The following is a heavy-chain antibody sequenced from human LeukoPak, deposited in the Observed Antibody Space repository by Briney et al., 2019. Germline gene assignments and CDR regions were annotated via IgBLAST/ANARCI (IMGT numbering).Heavy chain of an antibody. CDR3: ARLHGMDV. CDR2: IYYSGST. J-gene: IGHJ6*02. Sequence: SETLSLTCTVSGGSISSYYWSWIRQPPGKGLEWIGYIYYSGSTNYNPPLKSRVTISVDTSKNQFSLKLSSVTAADTAVYYCARLHGMDVWGQGTTVTVSS. CDR1: GGSISSYY. V-gene: IGHV4-59*08.